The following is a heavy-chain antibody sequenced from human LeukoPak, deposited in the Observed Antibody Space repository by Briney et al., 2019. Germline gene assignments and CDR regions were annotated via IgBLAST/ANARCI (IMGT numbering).Heavy chain of an antibody. CDR3: ARASGYCTNGVCPDYYYYYMDV. J-gene: IGHJ6*03. Sequence: SETLSLTCTVSGGSISSGSYYWSWIRQPAGKGLEWLGRIYTSGSTNYNPSLKSRVTISVDTSKNQFSLKLSSVTAADTAVYYCARASGYCTNGVCPDYYYYYMDVWGKGTTVTVSS. CDR2: IYTSGST. D-gene: IGHD2-8*01. V-gene: IGHV4-61*02. CDR1: GGSISSGSYY.